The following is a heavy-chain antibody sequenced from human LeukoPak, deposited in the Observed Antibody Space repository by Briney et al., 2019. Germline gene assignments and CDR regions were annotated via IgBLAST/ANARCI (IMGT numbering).Heavy chain of an antibody. CDR1: GCTFSNAW. J-gene: IGHJ3*02. Sequence: GGSLRLSCAASGCTFSNAWMSWVRQAPGRGLEWVGRIKSKTDGGTTDYAAPVKGRFTISRDDSKNTLYLQMNSLKTEDTAVYFCTTGSYEGYGAFDIWGQGTMVTVSS. D-gene: IGHD1-26*01. CDR2: IKSKTDGGTT. V-gene: IGHV3-15*01. CDR3: TTGSYEGYGAFDI.